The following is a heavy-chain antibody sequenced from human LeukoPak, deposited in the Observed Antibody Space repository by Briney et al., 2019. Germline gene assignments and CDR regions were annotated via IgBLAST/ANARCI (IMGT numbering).Heavy chain of an antibody. CDR1: GFTFSNYG. CDR2: IWNDGNNK. Sequence: GGSLRLSCAASGFTFSNYGMEWVRQAPGKGLEWVALIWNDGNNKHYADSVKGRFSISRDNSKNTLYLQMNSLRAEDTAVYYCARHIWKGSCRSTSCSSLDYWGQGALVTVSS. D-gene: IGHD2-2*01. CDR3: ARHIWKGSCRSTSCSSLDY. J-gene: IGHJ4*02. V-gene: IGHV3-33*01.